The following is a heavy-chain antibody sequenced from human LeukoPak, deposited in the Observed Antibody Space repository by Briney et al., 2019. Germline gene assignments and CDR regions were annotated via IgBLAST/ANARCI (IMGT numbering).Heavy chain of an antibody. D-gene: IGHD3-10*01. CDR2: ISAYNGNT. V-gene: IGHV1-18*01. J-gene: IGHJ6*02. CDR3: ARDLFGSGSKYYYYYYGMDV. CDR1: GYTFTSYG. Sequence: GASVKVSCKASGYTFTSYGISWVRQAPGQGLEWMGWISAYNGNTNYTQKLQGRVTMTTDTSTSTAYMELRSLRSGDTAVYYCARDLFGSGSKYYYYYYGMDVWGQGTTVTVSS.